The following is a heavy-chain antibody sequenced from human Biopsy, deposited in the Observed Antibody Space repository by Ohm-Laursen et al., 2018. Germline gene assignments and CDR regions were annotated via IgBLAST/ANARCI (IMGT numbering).Heavy chain of an antibody. J-gene: IGHJ6*02. V-gene: IGHV4-59*01. Sequence: SLTLSFTCTVSNCSINNYYWTWIRQPPGKGLEWIGYVSDGGRTNYNPSLKSRVTMSLDTSKNQFSLKLSSVTTADTAMYYGARDSSSWYRHYYYAMDVWGQGTTVTVSS. D-gene: IGHD6-13*01. CDR3: ARDSSSWYRHYYYAMDV. CDR1: NCSINNYY. CDR2: VSDGGRT.